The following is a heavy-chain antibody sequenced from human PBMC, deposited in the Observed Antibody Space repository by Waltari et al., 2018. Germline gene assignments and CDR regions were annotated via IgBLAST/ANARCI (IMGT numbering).Heavy chain of an antibody. Sequence: QVQLQESGPGLVKPSETLSLICSVSGDPIPNDYWSWVRQPPGKGLGWIGYIAYSGSTRYNPSLKSRATISVDTSKKQFSLRLGSVTAADTAIYYCARSYDFWSGYPLHYWGQGTLVTVSS. CDR1: GDPIPNDY. J-gene: IGHJ4*02. CDR2: IAYSGST. V-gene: IGHV4-59*01. D-gene: IGHD3-3*01. CDR3: ARSYDFWSGYPLHY.